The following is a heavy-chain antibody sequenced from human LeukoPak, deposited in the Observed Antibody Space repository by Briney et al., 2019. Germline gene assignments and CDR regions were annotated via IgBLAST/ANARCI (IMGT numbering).Heavy chain of an antibody. CDR1: GGSFNGYY. J-gene: IGHJ5*02. CDR2: INQSGST. D-gene: IGHD2-2*01. CDR3: ARKSKEYCSSTSCYVLGHWFDP. Sequence: SETLSLTCAVYGGSFNGYYWSWIRQPPGKGLEWIGEINQSGSTNYNPSLKSRVTISVDTSKNQFSLKLSSVTAADTAVYYCARKSKEYCSSTSCYVLGHWFDPWGQGTRVTVSS. V-gene: IGHV4-34*01.